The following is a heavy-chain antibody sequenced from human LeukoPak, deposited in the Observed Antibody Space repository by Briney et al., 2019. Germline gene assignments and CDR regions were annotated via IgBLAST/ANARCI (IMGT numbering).Heavy chain of an antibody. CDR2: INPNSGGT. CDR1: GYTFTGYY. V-gene: IGHV1-2*02. D-gene: IGHD3-9*01. J-gene: IGHJ4*02. CDR3: TRRYFDWLAYFDY. Sequence: PLASVKVSCKASGYTFTGYYMHWVRQAPGQGLEWMGWINPNSGGTNYAQKFQGRVTMTRDTSISTAYMELSRLRSDDTAVYYCTRRYFDWLAYFDYWGQGTLVTVSS.